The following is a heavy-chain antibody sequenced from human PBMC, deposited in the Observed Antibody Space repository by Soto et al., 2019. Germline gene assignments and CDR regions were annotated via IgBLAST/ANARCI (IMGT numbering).Heavy chain of an antibody. V-gene: IGHV3-33*01. CDR1: GFTFSSYG. J-gene: IGHJ6*03. CDR2: IWYDGNNK. D-gene: IGHD1-26*01. CDR3: ARGVGHYYYYMDV. Sequence: QVQLVESGGGVVQPGRSLRLSCAASGFTFSSYGMHWVRQAPGKGLEWVEVIWYDGNNKYSADSVKGRFTISRDNSKNKLYLQMNCLRAEATAVYYCARGVGHYYYYMDVWGKGTTVTVSS.